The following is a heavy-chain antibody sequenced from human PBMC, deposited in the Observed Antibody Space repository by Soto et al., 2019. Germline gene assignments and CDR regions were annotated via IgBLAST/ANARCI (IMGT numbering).Heavy chain of an antibody. Sequence: SVKVSCEASGYTLTSYDINWVRQATGQGLEWMGWMNPNSGNTGYAQKFQGRVTMTRNTSISTAYMELSSLRSEDTAVYYCARARDIIVGATNFDYWGQGTLVTVSS. J-gene: IGHJ4*02. CDR2: MNPNSGNT. V-gene: IGHV1-8*01. D-gene: IGHD1-26*01. CDR1: GYTLTSYD. CDR3: ARARDIIVGATNFDY.